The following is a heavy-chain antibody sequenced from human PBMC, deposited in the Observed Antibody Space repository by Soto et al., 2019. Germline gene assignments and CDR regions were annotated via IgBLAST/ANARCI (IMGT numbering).Heavy chain of an antibody. Sequence: PSETLSLTCTVSGGASSNANYYWSWIRHHPGNGLEWIGYIYYTWTTDYSPSLESRVAISVGTSQNQCSLKLGAVTGADTAVYFCARASLSSCVARSCQEWVDPWGEGTLVTVSS. V-gene: IGHV4-31*03. J-gene: IGHJ5*02. CDR1: GGASSNANYY. CDR2: IYYTWTT. CDR3: ARASLSSCVARSCQEWVDP. D-gene: IGHD3-3*01.